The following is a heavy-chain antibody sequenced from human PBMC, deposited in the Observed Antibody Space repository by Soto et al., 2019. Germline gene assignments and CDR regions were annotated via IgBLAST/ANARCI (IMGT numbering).Heavy chain of an antibody. Sequence: GGSLRLSCAASGFTFSSYGMHWVRQAPGKGLEWVAVISYDGSNKYYADSVKGRFTISRDNSKNSLYLQMNSLRAEDTAVYYCARSASAVVRGVITYWGQGTLVTVSS. CDR2: ISYDGSNK. V-gene: IGHV3-30*03. D-gene: IGHD3-10*01. CDR1: GFTFSSYG. J-gene: IGHJ4*02. CDR3: ARSASAVVRGVITY.